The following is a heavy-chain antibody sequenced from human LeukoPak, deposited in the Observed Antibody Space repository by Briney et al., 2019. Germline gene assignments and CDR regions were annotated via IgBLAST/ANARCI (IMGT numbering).Heavy chain of an antibody. V-gene: IGHV1-46*01. J-gene: IGHJ6*03. Sequence: ASVKVSCKASGYTFTSYYMHWVRQAPGQGLEWMGIINPSGGSTSYAQKFQGRVTMTRDMSTSTVYMELSSLRSEDTAVYYCARGFYDIPTGYYYMDVWGKGTTVTVSS. CDR3: ARGFYDIPTGYYYMDV. CDR1: GYTFTSYY. D-gene: IGHD3-9*01. CDR2: INPSGGST.